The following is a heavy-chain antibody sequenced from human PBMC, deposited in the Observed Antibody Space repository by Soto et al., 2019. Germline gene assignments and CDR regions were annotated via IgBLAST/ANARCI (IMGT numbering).Heavy chain of an antibody. CDR2: IKSKTDGGTT. D-gene: IGHD2-2*01. J-gene: IGHJ6*02. CDR3: TTDSYCSSTSCPYYYYYGMDV. Sequence: PGGSLRLSCAASGFTFSNAWMSWVRHAPGKGLEWVGRIKSKTDGGTTDYAAPVKGRFTISRDDSKNTLYLQMNSLKTEDTAVYYCTTDSYCSSTSCPYYYYYGMDVWGQGTTVTVSS. V-gene: IGHV3-15*01. CDR1: GFTFSNAW.